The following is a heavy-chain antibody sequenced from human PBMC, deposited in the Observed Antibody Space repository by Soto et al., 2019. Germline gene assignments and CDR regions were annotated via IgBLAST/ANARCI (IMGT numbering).Heavy chain of an antibody. D-gene: IGHD1-1*01. V-gene: IGHV4-39*01. J-gene: IGHJ4*02. CDR3: ARQRGTTGDDY. Sequence: SETLSLTCTVSGGSISSSSYYWGWIRQPPGKGLEWIGSIYYSGSAYYNPSLKSRVTISVDTSKNQFSLKLSSVTAADTAVYYCARQRGTTGDDYWGQGTLVTVSS. CDR2: IYYSGSA. CDR1: GGSISSSSYY.